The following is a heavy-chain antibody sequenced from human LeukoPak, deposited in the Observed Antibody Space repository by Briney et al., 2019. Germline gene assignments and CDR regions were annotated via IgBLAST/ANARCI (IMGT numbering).Heavy chain of an antibody. CDR1: GGSISNKY. J-gene: IGHJ5*02. CDR2: IYYSGST. V-gene: IGHV4-59*12. D-gene: IGHD6-13*01. Sequence: SETLSLTCTVSGGSISNKYWSWIRQPPGKGLEWIGYIYYSGSTNYNPSLKSRVTISVDTSKNQFSLKLTSVTAADTAVYYCAKAAAAGNWFDPWGQGTLVTVSS. CDR3: AKAAAAGNWFDP.